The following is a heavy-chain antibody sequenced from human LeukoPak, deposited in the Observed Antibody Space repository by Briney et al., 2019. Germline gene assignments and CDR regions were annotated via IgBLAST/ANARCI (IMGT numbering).Heavy chain of an antibody. V-gene: IGHV4-59*01. J-gene: IGHJ4*02. D-gene: IGHD4-23*01. CDR3: ARGQLATVAHFDY. Sequence: SETLSLTCTVSGGSINSYYWNWPRQPPGKTLEWIGYVASSGSTNYSTFFKSRLTISLDTSKNQFSLKLSSVTAADTAVYYCARGQLATVAHFDYWGQGTLGTVSS. CDR2: VASSGST. CDR1: GGSINSYY.